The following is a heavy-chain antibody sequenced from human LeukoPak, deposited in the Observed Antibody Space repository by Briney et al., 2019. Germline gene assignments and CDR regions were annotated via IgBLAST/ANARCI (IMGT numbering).Heavy chain of an antibody. J-gene: IGHJ4*02. Sequence: ASVKVSCKAYGYTFTGQYMHWVRQAPGQGLEWMGWINPNTGDTNYAQKFQGRVTMTRDTAISTAYLELSRLASADTAVYYCASYPRYISSPPFDYWGQGTLVTVSS. CDR3: ASYPRYISSPPFDY. D-gene: IGHD5-12*01. V-gene: IGHV1-2*02. CDR1: GYTFTGQY. CDR2: INPNTGDT.